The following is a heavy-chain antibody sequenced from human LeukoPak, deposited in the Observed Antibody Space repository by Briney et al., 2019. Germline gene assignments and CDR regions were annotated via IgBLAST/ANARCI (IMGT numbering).Heavy chain of an antibody. CDR1: GYSISSSSYY. CDR3: AREIVGATMYYFDY. V-gene: IGHV4-39*07. D-gene: IGHD1-26*01. CDR2: IYYSGST. Sequence: SETLSLTCTVSGYSISSSSYYWGWIRQPPGKGLEWIGSIYYSGSTYYNPSLKSRVTISVDTSKNQFSLKLSSVTAADTAVYYCAREIVGATMYYFDYWGQGTLVTVSS. J-gene: IGHJ4*02.